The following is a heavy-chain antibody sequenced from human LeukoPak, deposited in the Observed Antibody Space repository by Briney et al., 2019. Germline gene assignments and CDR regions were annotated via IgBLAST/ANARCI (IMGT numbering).Heavy chain of an antibody. D-gene: IGHD3-10*01. V-gene: IGHV3-7*01. J-gene: IGHJ4*02. CDR2: INQDGSEK. CDR3: AREVIIWFGELLFNPYYFDY. CDR1: GFTFSSYW. Sequence: PGGSLRLSCAASGFTFSSYWMSWVRQAPGKGLEWVANINQDGSEKNHVDSVEGRFTMSRDNAKKSLSLQMNSLRAEDTAVYYCAREVIIWFGELLFNPYYFDYWGQGTLVTVSS.